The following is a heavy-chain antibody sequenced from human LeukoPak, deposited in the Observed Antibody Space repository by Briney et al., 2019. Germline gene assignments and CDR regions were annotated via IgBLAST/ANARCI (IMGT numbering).Heavy chain of an antibody. CDR3: ARAFLDGFDI. D-gene: IGHD2/OR15-2a*01. J-gene: IGHJ3*02. CDR1: GFTFSDYF. V-gene: IGHV3-11*04. CDR2: ISSNGNAV. Sequence: GGSLRLSCAASGFTFSDYFMTWLRQAPGEGLEWVSYISSNGNAVYHADSVKGRFTISRDNAKNSLYLQLNSLRAEDTAVYYCARAFLDGFDIWGQGTMVTVSS.